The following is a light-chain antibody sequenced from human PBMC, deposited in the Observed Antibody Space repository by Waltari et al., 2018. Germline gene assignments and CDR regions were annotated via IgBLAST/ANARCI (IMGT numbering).Light chain of an antibody. CDR1: STDVGGYNP. J-gene: IGLJ2*01. V-gene: IGLV2-8*01. CDR2: EVS. Sequence: QSALTQPPSASGSPGQSVAISCTGTSTDVGGYNPVPWYQHHPGKAPKLMIDEVSKRPSGVPDRFSGSKSGNTASLTVSGLRAEDEADYYCASYGGRNNWIFGGGTKLTVL. CDR3: ASYGGRNNWI.